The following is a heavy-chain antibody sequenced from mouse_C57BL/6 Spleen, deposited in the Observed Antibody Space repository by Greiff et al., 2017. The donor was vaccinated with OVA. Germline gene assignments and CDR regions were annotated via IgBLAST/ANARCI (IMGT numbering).Heavy chain of an antibody. J-gene: IGHJ3*01. Sequence: VQLKQSGAKLVRPGASVKLSCTASGFNIKDYYMHWVKQRPEQGLEWIGRIDPEDGDTEYAPKFQGKATMTADTSSNTAYLQLSSLSSEDTAVYYCTTSDGYERFAYWGQGTLVTVSA. D-gene: IGHD2-2*01. V-gene: IGHV14-1*01. CDR3: TTSDGYERFAY. CDR1: GFNIKDYY. CDR2: IDPEDGDT.